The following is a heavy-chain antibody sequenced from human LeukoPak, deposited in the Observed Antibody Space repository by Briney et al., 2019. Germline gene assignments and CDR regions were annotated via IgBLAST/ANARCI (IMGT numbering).Heavy chain of an antibody. CDR3: AKDLIAAAGIDD. D-gene: IGHD6-13*01. Sequence: GGSLRLTCAASGFTLSSYGMRWVRQAPGKGLEWVAYIQYDGSNTYYGDSEKGRFTISRDNSKNTLYLQMNSLRAEDTAVYYCAKDLIAAAGIDDWGQGTLVTVSS. CDR1: GFTLSSYG. V-gene: IGHV3-30*02. CDR2: IQYDGSNT. J-gene: IGHJ4*02.